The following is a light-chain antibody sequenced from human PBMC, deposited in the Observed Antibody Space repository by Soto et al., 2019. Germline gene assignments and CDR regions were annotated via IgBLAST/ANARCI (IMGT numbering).Light chain of an antibody. CDR3: QQSYRNPIT. CDR2: AAS. CDR1: QSISNY. V-gene: IGKV1-39*01. J-gene: IGKJ5*01. Sequence: DIQMTQSASSLSASVGDRVTITCRASQSISNYLNWYQQKPGKAPNLLIHAASSLQSGVPPRFSGSGSGTDFTLTISSLQPEDCATYFCQQSYRNPITFGQGTRLESK.